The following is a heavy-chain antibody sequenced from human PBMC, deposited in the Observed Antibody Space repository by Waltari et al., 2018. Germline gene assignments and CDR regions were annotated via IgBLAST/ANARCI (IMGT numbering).Heavy chain of an antibody. Sequence: GAEVKKPGTSVRLSCEASGYALTNYHLHWVRQAPGQGLEWMGMINPSDGSTTNAGMFQGRSTMTRDTSTSTVYLELTSLTSGDTAKYFCARLASDDILTGYLNSRGAYSYFDLWGRGTQVTV. CDR2: INPSDGST. CDR3: ARLASDDILTGYLNSRGAYSYFDL. J-gene: IGHJ2*01. D-gene: IGHD3-9*01. CDR1: GYALTNYH. V-gene: IGHV1-46*01.